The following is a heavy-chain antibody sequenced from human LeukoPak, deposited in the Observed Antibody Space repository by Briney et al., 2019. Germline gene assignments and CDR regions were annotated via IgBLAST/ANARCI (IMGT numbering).Heavy chain of an antibody. J-gene: IGHJ3*02. CDR1: GASISSSSYY. Sequence: SETLSLTCIVSGASISSSSYYWGWIRQPPGKGLEWIGSIYYSGSTYYNPSLKSRVTISVDTSKNQFSLKLSSVTAADTAVYYCARDGIAAPSDAFDIWGQGTMVTVSS. CDR3: ARDGIAAPSDAFDI. CDR2: IYYSGST. V-gene: IGHV4-39*07. D-gene: IGHD6-6*01.